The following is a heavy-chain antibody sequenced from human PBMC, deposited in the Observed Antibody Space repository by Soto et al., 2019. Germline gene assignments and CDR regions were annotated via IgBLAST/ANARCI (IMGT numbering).Heavy chain of an antibody. CDR2: INAGNGNT. Sequence: AASVKVSCKASGYTFTSYAMHWVRQAPGQRLEWMGWINAGNGNTKYSQKFQGRVTITRDTSASTAYMELSSLRSEDTAVYYCARVAHYYDSSGYWPYWGQGTLVTVSS. V-gene: IGHV1-3*01. J-gene: IGHJ4*02. CDR3: ARVAHYYDSSGYWPY. CDR1: GYTFTSYA. D-gene: IGHD3-22*01.